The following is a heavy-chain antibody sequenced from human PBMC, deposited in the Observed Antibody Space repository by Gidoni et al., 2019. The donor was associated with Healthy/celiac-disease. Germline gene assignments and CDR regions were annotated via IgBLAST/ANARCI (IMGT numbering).Heavy chain of an antibody. D-gene: IGHD2-15*01. J-gene: IGHJ4*02. V-gene: IGHV4-34*01. CDR1: GGSFSGYY. Sequence: QVQLQQWGAGLLKPSATLSLTCAVYGGSFSGYYWSWIRQPPGKGLEWIGEINHSGSTNYNPSLKSRVTISVDTSKNQFSLKLSSVTAADTAVYYCARGRGRWYYFDYWGQGTLVTVSS. CDR3: ARGRGRWYYFDY. CDR2: INHSGST.